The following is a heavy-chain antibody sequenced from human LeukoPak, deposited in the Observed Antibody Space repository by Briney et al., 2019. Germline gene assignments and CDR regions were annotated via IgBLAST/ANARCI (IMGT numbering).Heavy chain of an antibody. D-gene: IGHD6-19*01. Sequence: PGGSLRLSCEVSGFSVSSFGMSWVRQAPGKGLEWISAISVNGETTWYADSVKGRFIISRDKSQNTLLLQLSSLRAEDTAIYYCAQGYSSGWFPYWGQGSLVPVSS. CDR3: AQGYSSGWFPY. V-gene: IGHV3-23*01. CDR2: ISVNGETT. CDR1: GFSVSSFG. J-gene: IGHJ4*02.